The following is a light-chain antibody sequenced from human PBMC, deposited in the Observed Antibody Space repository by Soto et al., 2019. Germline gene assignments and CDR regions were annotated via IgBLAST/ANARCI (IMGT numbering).Light chain of an antibody. CDR2: DVS. Sequence: QSALTQPASVSGSPGQSITISCTGTSSDIGGSNFVSWYQQHPGRAPKLMIYDVSNRPSGISDRFSGSKSGNTASFTISGLQVEDEADYYCSSYSSTSTLQFGGGTKVTVL. CDR3: SSYSSTSTLQ. J-gene: IGLJ2*01. CDR1: SSDIGGSNF. V-gene: IGLV2-14*03.